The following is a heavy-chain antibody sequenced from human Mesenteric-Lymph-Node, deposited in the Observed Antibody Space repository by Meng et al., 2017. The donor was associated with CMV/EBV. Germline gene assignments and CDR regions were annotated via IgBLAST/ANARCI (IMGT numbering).Heavy chain of an antibody. J-gene: IGHJ6*02. V-gene: IGHV1-46*01. CDR1: GYTFTSYY. CDR3: ARERVNAPRREHQYLSYGRDV. D-gene: IGHD4-11*01. CDR2: IDPSGGST. Sequence: ASVKVSCKASGYTFTSYYMHWVRQAPGQGLEWMGIIDPSGGSTDFAQKFQGTVTMTRDTSTSTVYMELSSLKSEDTALYYRARERVNAPRREHQYLSYGRDVWGQGATVTVSS.